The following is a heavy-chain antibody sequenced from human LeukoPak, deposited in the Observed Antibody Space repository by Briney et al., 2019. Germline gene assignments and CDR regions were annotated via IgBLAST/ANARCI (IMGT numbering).Heavy chain of an antibody. D-gene: IGHD5-12*01. J-gene: IGHJ6*03. CDR3: AKGGYDLDYYMDV. CDR2: ISNSDSTK. V-gene: IGHV3-11*01. CDR1: GFTFSDYY. Sequence: GGSLRLSCAASGFTFSDYYMSWIRQAPGKGLEWVSYISNSDSTKYFADSVKGRFTISRDNAKNSLYLQMNSLRVEDTALYYCAKGGYDLDYYMDVWGKGTTVTISS.